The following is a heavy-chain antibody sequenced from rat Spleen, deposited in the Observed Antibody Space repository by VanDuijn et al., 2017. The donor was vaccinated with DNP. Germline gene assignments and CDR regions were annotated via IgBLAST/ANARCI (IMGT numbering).Heavy chain of an antibody. CDR2: ISTSGSRT. CDR3: ARVGDLHDGGDGDVLDA. J-gene: IGHJ4*01. CDR1: GFTFSNYY. D-gene: IGHD1-12*02. Sequence: EVQLVESGGGLVQPGRSLKVSCAASGFTFSNYYMAWVRQAPTKGLEWVATISTSGSRTYYPDSVKGRFTISRDDAENTLFLQMNSLRSEDTATYYCARVGDLHDGGDGDVLDAWGQGTSVTVSS. V-gene: IGHV5-25*01.